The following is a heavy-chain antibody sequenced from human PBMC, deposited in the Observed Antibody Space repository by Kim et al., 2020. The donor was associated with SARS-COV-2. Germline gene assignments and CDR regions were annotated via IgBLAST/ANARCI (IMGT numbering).Heavy chain of an antibody. CDR2: ISGSGGST. V-gene: IGHV3-23*01. D-gene: IGHD3-3*01. J-gene: IGHJ4*02. Sequence: GGSLRLSCAASGFTFSSYAMSWVRQAPGKGLEWVSAISGSGGSTYYADSVKGRFTISRDNSKNTLYLQMNSLRAEGTAVYYCAKWDFWSGYPYYFDYWGQGTLVTVSS. CDR3: AKWDFWSGYPYYFDY. CDR1: GFTFSSYA.